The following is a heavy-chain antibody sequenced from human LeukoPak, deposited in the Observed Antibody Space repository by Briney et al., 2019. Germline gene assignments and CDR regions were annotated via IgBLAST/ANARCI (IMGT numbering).Heavy chain of an antibody. J-gene: IGHJ6*02. V-gene: IGHV3-13*01. CDR2: FHTAGDT. CDR3: ARGSCSSSSCYERLNGLDV. Sequence: GGSLRLSCAASGFTFGNYDMHWVRQATGKGLEWVSAFHTAGDTHYSGSVKGRFATSRENAKNSSYLQMNNLRAGDTAVYYCARGSCSSSSCYERLNGLDVWGQGTPVTVSS. D-gene: IGHD2-2*01. CDR1: GFTFGNYD.